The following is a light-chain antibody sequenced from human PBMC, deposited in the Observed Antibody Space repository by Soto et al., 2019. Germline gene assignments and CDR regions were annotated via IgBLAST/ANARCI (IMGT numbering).Light chain of an antibody. V-gene: IGKV3-20*01. CDR2: GAS. Sequence: EIVLTQSPGTLSLSPGERATLSCRASQSVSNTYLAWYQQRPGQAPRLLIYGASRRATGIPDRFSGSGSGTDFTLSITRVEPEDSAVYYCQQYGSSPRTFGHGTKVDI. CDR3: QQYGSSPRT. J-gene: IGKJ1*01. CDR1: QSVSNTY.